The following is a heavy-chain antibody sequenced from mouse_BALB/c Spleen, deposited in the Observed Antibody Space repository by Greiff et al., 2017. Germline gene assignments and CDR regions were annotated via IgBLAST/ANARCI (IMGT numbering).Heavy chain of an antibody. CDR2: ISSGGSYT. CDR3: ARQGSYDYDGYAMDY. D-gene: IGHD2-4*01. V-gene: IGHV5-6*01. Sequence: EVQLVESGGDLVKPGGSLKLSCAASGFTFSSYGMSWVRQTPDKRLEWVATISSGGSYTYYPDSVKGRFTITRDNAKNTLYLQMSSLKSEDTAMYYCARQGSYDYDGYAMDYWGQGTSVTVSS. CDR1: GFTFSSYG. J-gene: IGHJ4*01.